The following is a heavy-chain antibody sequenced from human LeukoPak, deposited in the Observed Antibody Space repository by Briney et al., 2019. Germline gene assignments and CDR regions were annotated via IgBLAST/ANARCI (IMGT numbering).Heavy chain of an antibody. D-gene: IGHD5-18*01. J-gene: IGHJ6*02. Sequence: GGSLRLSCVASGIPFSHAWMSWVRQAPGQGLEWVAIIWYDGSSEYYADFVKGRFTISRDNSKNTMYLQMNSLRAEDTAVYYCARDRGYSYGYWYYYYGMDVWGQGTTVTVSS. CDR3: ARDRGYSYGYWYYYYGMDV. CDR1: GIPFSHAW. CDR2: IWYDGSSE. V-gene: IGHV3-33*08.